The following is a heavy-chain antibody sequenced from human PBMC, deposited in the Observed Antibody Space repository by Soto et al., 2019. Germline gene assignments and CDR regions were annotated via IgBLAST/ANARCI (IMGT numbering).Heavy chain of an antibody. Sequence: EVHLVESGGGSVQPGGSLRISCGASGFTFGSYWMDWVRQAPGKGLVWVSRINGDGRITTYADSVKGRFTISRDNAGSTLYLQMNSLRVDDTAVYYCSRETLWFGESPKSGGQGTLVTVSS. CDR3: SRETLWFGESPKS. D-gene: IGHD3-10*01. J-gene: IGHJ4*02. CDR2: INGDGRIT. V-gene: IGHV3-74*01. CDR1: GFTFGSYW.